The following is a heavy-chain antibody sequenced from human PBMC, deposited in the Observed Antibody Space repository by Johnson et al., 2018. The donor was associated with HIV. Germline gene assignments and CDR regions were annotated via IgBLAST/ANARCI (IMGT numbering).Heavy chain of an antibody. CDR3: ARPHGPYSSNLNAFDI. D-gene: IGHD6-13*01. CDR1: GFTFSSYA. CDR2: ISYDGSNK. J-gene: IGHJ3*02. Sequence: QVQLVESGGGVVQPGRSLRLSCAASGFTFSSYAMHWVRQAPGKGLEWVAVISYDGSNKYYADSVKGRFTISRDNSKNTLYLQMNSLRAEDTAVYYCARPHGPYSSNLNAFDIWGQGTMVTVS. V-gene: IGHV3-30-3*01.